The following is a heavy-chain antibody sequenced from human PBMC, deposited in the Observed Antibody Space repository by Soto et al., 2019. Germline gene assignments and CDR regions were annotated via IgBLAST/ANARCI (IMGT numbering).Heavy chain of an antibody. CDR2: IYYSGST. J-gene: IGHJ6*02. V-gene: IGHV4-59*01. D-gene: IGHD2-21*02. CDR3: ARDLWGYCGTDCYPLDV. CDR1: GGSISSYY. Sequence: LSLTCTVSGGSISSYYWSWIRQPPGKGLEWIGYIYYSGSTNCNPSLKSRVTISVDTSKNQFSLKLSSVTAADTAVYYCARDLWGYCGTDCYPLDVWGQGTTVTVS.